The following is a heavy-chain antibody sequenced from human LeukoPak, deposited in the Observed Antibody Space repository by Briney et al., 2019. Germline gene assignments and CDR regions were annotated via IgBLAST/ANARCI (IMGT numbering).Heavy chain of an antibody. CDR2: IYPGDSDT. J-gene: IGHJ4*02. CDR1: GYNFVNNW. D-gene: IGHD1-26*01. V-gene: IGHV5-51*01. CDR3: ARRGSGNYFYY. Sequence: GESLKISCQGSGYNFVNNWIGWVRQMPGKGLEWMGIIYPGDSDTRYSPSFQGQVTISADKSISTAYLQWSSLKASDTAMYYCARRGSGNYFYYWGQGTLVTVSS.